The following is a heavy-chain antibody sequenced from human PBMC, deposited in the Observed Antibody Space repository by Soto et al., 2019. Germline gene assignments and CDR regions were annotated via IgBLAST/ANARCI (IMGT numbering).Heavy chain of an antibody. CDR3: ARVLSGYWYLDL. D-gene: IGHD3-10*01. V-gene: IGHV3-21*01. CDR2: ISSGSSYI. J-gene: IGHJ2*01. CDR1: GFTFSLYT. Sequence: EVQLVESGGGLVKPGGSLRLSCTASGFTFSLYTMNWVRQAPGKGLEWVSCISSGSSYIYYADSVKGRFTISRDNAKNSVYLQMNSLRADDTAIYYCARVLSGYWYLDLWGRGTPVSVSS.